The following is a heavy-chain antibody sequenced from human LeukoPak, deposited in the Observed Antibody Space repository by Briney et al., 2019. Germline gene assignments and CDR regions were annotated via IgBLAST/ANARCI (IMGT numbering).Heavy chain of an antibody. CDR2: IYYSGST. CDR3: ARDRGTWNDDGFDY. J-gene: IGHJ4*02. D-gene: IGHD1-1*01. CDR1: GGSISSSSYY. Sequence: SETLSLTCTVSGGSISSSSYYWGWIRQPPGKGLEWIGSIYYSGSTYSNPSLKSRVTISVDTSKNQFSLNLSSVTAADTAVYYCARDRGTWNDDGFDYWGQGTLVTVSS. V-gene: IGHV4-39*07.